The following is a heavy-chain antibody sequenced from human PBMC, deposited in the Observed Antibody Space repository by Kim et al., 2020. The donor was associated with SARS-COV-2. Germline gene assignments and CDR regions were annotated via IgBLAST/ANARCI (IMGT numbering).Heavy chain of an antibody. CDR3: AKDIRVRRRYYDSSGYYDY. CDR1: GFTFDDYA. Sequence: GGSLRLSCAASGFTFDDYAMHWVRQAPGKGLEWVSLISGDGGSTYYADSVKGRFTISRDNSKNSLYLQMNSLRTEDTALYYCAKDIRVRRRYYDSSGYYDYWGQGTLVTVSS. V-gene: IGHV3-43*02. J-gene: IGHJ4*02. D-gene: IGHD3-22*01. CDR2: ISGDGGST.